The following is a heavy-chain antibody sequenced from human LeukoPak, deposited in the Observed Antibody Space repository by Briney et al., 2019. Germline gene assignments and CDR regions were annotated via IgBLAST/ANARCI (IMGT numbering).Heavy chain of an antibody. CDR3: ALYRGFGDRGFDP. Sequence: SGGSLRLSCAASGFTFSSYSMNWVRQAPGKGLEWVSYISSSSSTIYYADSVKGRFTISRDNAKNSLYLQMYSLRAEDTAVYYCALYRGFGDRGFDPWGQGTLVTVSS. V-gene: IGHV3-48*01. CDR2: ISSSSSTI. D-gene: IGHD3-10*01. CDR1: GFTFSSYS. J-gene: IGHJ5*02.